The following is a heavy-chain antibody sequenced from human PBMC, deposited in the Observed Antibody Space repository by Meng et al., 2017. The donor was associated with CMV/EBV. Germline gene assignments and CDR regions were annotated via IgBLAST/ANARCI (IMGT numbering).Heavy chain of an antibody. Sequence: CAGFGLTFSSYAMSWVRQAPGTGLGCVSAISGSGGSTYYADAVKGRFTISRDNSKNTLYLQMNSLRAEDTAVYYCAKGIAVAGPPFDYWGQGTLVTVSS. CDR1: GLTFSSYA. V-gene: IGHV3-23*01. J-gene: IGHJ4*02. CDR2: ISGSGGST. CDR3: AKGIAVAGPPFDY. D-gene: IGHD6-19*01.